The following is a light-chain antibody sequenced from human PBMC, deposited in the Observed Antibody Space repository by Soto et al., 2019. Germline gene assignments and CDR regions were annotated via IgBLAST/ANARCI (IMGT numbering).Light chain of an antibody. CDR3: QQYSTHSRA. J-gene: IGKJ1*01. CDR2: KAS. Sequence: DIQLTQSPSTLSASVGDRVTITCRASQSINTYLAWYQQKPGKAPKLLIYKASSLQGGVPSRFSGSGSGTEFTLTISSLQPDDFATYYCQQYSTHSRAFDQGTKVEIK. CDR1: QSINTY. V-gene: IGKV1-5*03.